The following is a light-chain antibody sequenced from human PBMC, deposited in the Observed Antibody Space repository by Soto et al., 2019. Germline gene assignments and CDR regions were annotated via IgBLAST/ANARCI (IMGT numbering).Light chain of an antibody. V-gene: IGKV3-20*01. CDR3: QQYGSSPPIT. CDR2: GAS. CDR1: QSVSSSY. Sequence: EIVLTQSPGTLSLSPGERATLSCRASQSVSSSYLARYQQKPGQAPRLLIYGASSRATGIPDRFSGSGSGTDFTLTISRLELEDFAVYYCQQYGSSPPITFGQGTRLEIK. J-gene: IGKJ5*01.